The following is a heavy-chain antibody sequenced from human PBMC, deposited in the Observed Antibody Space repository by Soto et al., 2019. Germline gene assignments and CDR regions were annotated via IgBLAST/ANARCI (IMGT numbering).Heavy chain of an antibody. Sequence: EVQLVESGGGLVKPGGSLRLSCAASGFTFSSYSMNWVRQAPGKGLEWVSSISSSSSYIYYADSVKGRFTISRDNAKNSLYLQMNSLRAEDTAVYYCVRDREGIAAAGTSPVHWGQGTLVTVSS. CDR3: VRDREGIAAAGTSPVH. J-gene: IGHJ4*02. V-gene: IGHV3-21*01. CDR2: ISSSSSYI. D-gene: IGHD6-13*01. CDR1: GFTFSSYS.